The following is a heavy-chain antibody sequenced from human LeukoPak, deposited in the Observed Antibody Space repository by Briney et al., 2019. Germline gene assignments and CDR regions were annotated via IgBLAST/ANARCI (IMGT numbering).Heavy chain of an antibody. CDR3: ARVRAAAGEYYFDY. V-gene: IGHV4-4*07. CDR2: IYTSGST. Sequence: KPSETLSLTCTVSGGSISSYYWSWIRQPAGKGLEWIGRIYTSGSTNYNPSLKSRVTMSVDTSKNQFSLKLSSVTAADTAVYYCARVRAAAGEYYFDYWGQGTLVTVSS. J-gene: IGHJ4*02. D-gene: IGHD6-13*01. CDR1: GGSISSYY.